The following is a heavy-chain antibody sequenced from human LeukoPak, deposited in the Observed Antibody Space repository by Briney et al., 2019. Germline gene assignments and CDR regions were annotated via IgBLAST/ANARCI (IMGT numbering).Heavy chain of an antibody. CDR3: ARDGITGTRPLDY. CDR1: GGSISSGDYY. CDR2: IYYSGST. Sequence: SETLSFTCTVSGGSISSGDYYWSWIRQPPGKGLEWIGYIYYSGSTYYNPSLKSRVTISVDTSKNQFSLKLSSVTAADTAVYYCARDGITGTRPLDYWGQGTLVTVSS. D-gene: IGHD1-20*01. J-gene: IGHJ4*02. V-gene: IGHV4-30-4*08.